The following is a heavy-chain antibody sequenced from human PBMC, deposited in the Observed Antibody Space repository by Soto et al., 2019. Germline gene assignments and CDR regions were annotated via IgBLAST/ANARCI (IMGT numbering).Heavy chain of an antibody. D-gene: IGHD1-26*01. V-gene: IGHV3-23*01. CDR2: ISGSGGIT. J-gene: IGHJ4*02. CDR3: AKAAHYYYFDY. Sequence: EVQLLEFGGGLVQPGGSLRLSCAASGLTFSSYAMSWVLQAPGKGLEFVSGISGSGGITNYADSVKGRFTISRDNSKNTLSMQMNNLRAEDTAVYYCAKAAHYYYFDYWRKGHLVTVSA. CDR1: GLTFSSYA.